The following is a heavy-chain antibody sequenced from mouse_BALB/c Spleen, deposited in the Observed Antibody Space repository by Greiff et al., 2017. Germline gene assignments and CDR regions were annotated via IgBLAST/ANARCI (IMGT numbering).Heavy chain of an antibody. D-gene: IGHD3-1*01. CDR2: IRNKANGYTT. Sequence: EVQGVESGGGLVQPGGSLRLSCATSGFTFTDYYMSWVRQPPGKALEWLGFIRNKANGYTTEYSASVKGRFTISRDNSQSILYLQMNSLRAEDSATYYCARDMDGLFDDWGQGTTLTVSS. V-gene: IGHV7-3*02. CDR3: ARDMDGLFDD. J-gene: IGHJ2*01. CDR1: GFTFTDYY.